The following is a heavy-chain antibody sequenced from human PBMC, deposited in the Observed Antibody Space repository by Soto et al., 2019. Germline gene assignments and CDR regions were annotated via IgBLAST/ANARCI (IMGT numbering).Heavy chain of an antibody. CDR2: ISAYNGKT. J-gene: IGHJ6*01. CDR1: GYTFTSYG. V-gene: IGHV1-18*01. D-gene: IGHD5-12*01. Sequence: QVQLVQSGGEVKKPGASVKLSCTASGYTFTSYGISWVRQAPVQGLEWMGWISAYNGKTNYAQNVQGRVTMTTDTPRRTAYMDPRSLTSDDTAVYYCARGGDVNYYHGMDIWGQGTTVTVS. CDR3: ARGGDVNYYHGMDI.